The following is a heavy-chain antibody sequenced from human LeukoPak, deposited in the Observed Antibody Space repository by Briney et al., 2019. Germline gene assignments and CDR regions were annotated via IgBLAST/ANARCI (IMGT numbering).Heavy chain of an antibody. V-gene: IGHV1-2*02. D-gene: IGHD6-19*01. CDR2: INPNSGGT. Sequence: ASVKVSCKASGYTFTGYYMHWVRQAPGQGLEWMGWINPNSGGTNYAQKFQGRVTMTRDTSISTAYMELSRLRSDDTAAYYCARAKFIAVAGFGSFDYWGQGTLVTVSS. J-gene: IGHJ4*02. CDR1: GYTFTGYY. CDR3: ARAKFIAVAGFGSFDY.